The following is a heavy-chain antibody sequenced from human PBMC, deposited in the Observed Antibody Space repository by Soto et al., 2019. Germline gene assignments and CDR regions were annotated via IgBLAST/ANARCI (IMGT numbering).Heavy chain of an antibody. CDR1: GFTFTDYA. Sequence: GGSLRLSCAASGFTFTDYAMHWVRQAPGKGLEWVAFIWHDGSKQYYADSVKGRFTISRDNSKNTLYLQMNSLRAEDTAVYYCTRPALFKSTFDSWGPGILVTVSS. J-gene: IGHJ4*02. V-gene: IGHV3-33*01. D-gene: IGHD2-2*01. CDR2: IWHDGSKQ. CDR3: TRPALFKSTFDS.